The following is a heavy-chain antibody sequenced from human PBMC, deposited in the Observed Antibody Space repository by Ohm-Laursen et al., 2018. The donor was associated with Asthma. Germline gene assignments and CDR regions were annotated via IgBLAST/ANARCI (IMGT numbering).Heavy chain of an antibody. CDR2: IGNSGSAI. CDR3: ARASGGYYIDY. V-gene: IGHV3-11*01. D-gene: IGHD1-26*01. J-gene: IGHJ4*02. Sequence: SLRLSCTASGFTFSDYYMSFIRQAPGKGLEWVSYIGNSGSAIYYADSVKGRSTLSRDNAKNSLYLQMNSLRAEDTAVYYCARASGGYYIDYWGQGTLVTVSS. CDR1: GFTFSDYY.